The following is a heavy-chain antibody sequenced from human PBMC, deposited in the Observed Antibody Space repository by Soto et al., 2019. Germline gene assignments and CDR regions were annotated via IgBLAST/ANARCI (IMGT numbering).Heavy chain of an antibody. CDR2: INHSGST. CDR3: ARGPRTYYYYYYGMDV. CDR1: GGSFSGYY. V-gene: IGHV4-34*01. Sequence: SETLSLTCAVYGGSFSGYYWSWICQPPGKGLEWIGEINHSGSTNYNPSLKSRVTISVDTSKNQFSLKLSSVTAADTAVYYCARGPRTYYYYYYGMDVWGQGKTVS. D-gene: IGHD2-2*01. J-gene: IGHJ6*02.